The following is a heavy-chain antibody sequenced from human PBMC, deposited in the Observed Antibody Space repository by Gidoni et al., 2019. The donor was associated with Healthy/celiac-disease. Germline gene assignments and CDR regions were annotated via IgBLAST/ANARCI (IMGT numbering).Heavy chain of an antibody. V-gene: IGHV3-23*01. Sequence: RDNSKNTLYLQMNSLRAEDTAVYYCAKEGVIAAVAEFDYWGQGTLVTVSS. D-gene: IGHD6-13*01. CDR3: AKEGVIAAVAEFDY. J-gene: IGHJ4*02.